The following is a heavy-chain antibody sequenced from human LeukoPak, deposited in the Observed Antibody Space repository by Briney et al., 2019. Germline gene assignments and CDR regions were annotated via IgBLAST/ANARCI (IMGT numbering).Heavy chain of an antibody. Sequence: GGSLRLSCAASGFTFSSYAMSWVRQAPGKGLEWVSAISGSGGSTYYADSVKGRFTISRDNSKNTLYLQMNSLRAEDTAVYYCAKVSGYYYDSSGLDYWGQGTLVTVSS. CDR2: ISGSGGST. J-gene: IGHJ4*02. CDR1: GFTFSSYA. CDR3: AKVSGYYYDSSGLDY. D-gene: IGHD3-22*01. V-gene: IGHV3-23*01.